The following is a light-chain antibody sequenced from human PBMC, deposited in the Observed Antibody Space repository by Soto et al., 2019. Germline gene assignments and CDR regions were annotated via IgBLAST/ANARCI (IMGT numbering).Light chain of an antibody. V-gene: IGKV3-15*01. CDR1: QSISTN. CDR2: GAS. CDR3: QQYNSWPWT. Sequence: EIVMTQSPATLSVSPGERATLSCRASQSISTNLAWYQQRPGQAPRLLFYGASTRATDIPARFSDSGSGTEFTLTIRSLQSEDFAVYYCQQYNSWPWTFGQGTKVELK. J-gene: IGKJ1*01.